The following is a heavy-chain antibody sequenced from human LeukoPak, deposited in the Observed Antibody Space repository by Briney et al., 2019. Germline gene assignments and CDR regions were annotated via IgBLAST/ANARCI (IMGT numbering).Heavy chain of an antibody. V-gene: IGHV1-69*13. D-gene: IGHD4/OR15-4a*01. CDR1: GGTFSSYA. J-gene: IGHJ4*02. CDR2: IIPIFGTA. CDR3: AGGKLGCSYCFDY. Sequence: ASVKVSCKASGGTFSSYAISWVRQAPGQGLEWMGGIIPIFGTANYAQKFQGRVTITADESTSTAYMELSSLRSEDTAVCYCAGGKLGCSYCFDYWGQGTLVTVSS.